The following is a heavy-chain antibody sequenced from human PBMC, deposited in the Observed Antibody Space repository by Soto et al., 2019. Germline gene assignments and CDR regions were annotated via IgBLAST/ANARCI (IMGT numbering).Heavy chain of an antibody. D-gene: IGHD3-3*01. Sequence: QVQLVESGGGVVQPGRSLRLSCAASGFTFSSYAMHWVRQAPGKGLEWVAVISYDGSNKYYADSVKGRFTISRDNSKNTLYLQMKSLRAEDTAVYYCARGEEEDYDFWSGYYPTIDYWGQGTLVTVSS. J-gene: IGHJ4*02. V-gene: IGHV3-30-3*01. CDR2: ISYDGSNK. CDR1: GFTFSSYA. CDR3: ARGEEEDYDFWSGYYPTIDY.